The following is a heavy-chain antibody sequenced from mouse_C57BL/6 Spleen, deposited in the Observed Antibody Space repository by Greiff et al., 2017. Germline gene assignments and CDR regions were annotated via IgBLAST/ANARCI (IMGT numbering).Heavy chain of an antibody. CDR1: GYTFTSYW. CDR3: ARLAIDDYDRTPLYAMDY. J-gene: IGHJ4*01. V-gene: IGHV1-61*01. D-gene: IGHD2-4*01. Sequence: LQQPGAELVRPGSSVKLSCKASGYTFTSYWMDWVKQRPGQGLEWIGNIYPSDSETHYNQKFKDKATLTVDKSSSTAYMQLSSLTSEDSAVYYCARLAIDDYDRTPLYAMDYWGQGTSVTVSS. CDR2: IYPSDSET.